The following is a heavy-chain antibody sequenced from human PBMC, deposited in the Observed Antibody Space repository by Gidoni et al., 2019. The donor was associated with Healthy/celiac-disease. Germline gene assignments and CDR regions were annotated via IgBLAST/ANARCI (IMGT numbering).Heavy chain of an antibody. CDR2: ISSSSSYT. J-gene: IGHJ4*02. D-gene: IGHD3-10*01. CDR3: ARSPRPLYGSGGFFDY. Sequence: QVQLVESGGGLVKPGGSLRLSCAASGLTFSDSYMRWFRQAPGKGLEWSSYISSSSSYTNYADSVKRRFTISRDNAKNSLYLQMNSLRAEDTAVYYCARSPRPLYGSGGFFDYWGQGTLVTVSS. CDR1: GLTFSDSY. V-gene: IGHV3-11*06.